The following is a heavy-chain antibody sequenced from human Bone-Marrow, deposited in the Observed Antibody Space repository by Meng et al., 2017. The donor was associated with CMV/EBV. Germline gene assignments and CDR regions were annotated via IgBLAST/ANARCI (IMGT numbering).Heavy chain of an antibody. CDR1: GSIFSSYA. J-gene: IGHJ5*02. Sequence: GESLMISCAASGSIFSSYAMNWVRQAPGKGLEWVSSISSNSIYIYYADSVKGGVTITRDNARNSLYLQMNSLRAEDMAVYYCATAYSSSPGFLYNWFDPWGQGTLVTVSS. V-gene: IGHV3-21*01. CDR2: ISSNSIYI. CDR3: ATAYSSSPGFLYNWFDP. D-gene: IGHD6-6*01.